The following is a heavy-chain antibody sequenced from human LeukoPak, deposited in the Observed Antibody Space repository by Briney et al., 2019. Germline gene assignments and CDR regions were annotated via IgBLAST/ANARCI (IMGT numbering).Heavy chain of an antibody. Sequence: SVKVSCKASGGTFSSYPISWVRQAPGQGLEWMGGIIPIFGTANYAPKFQGRVMITTDESTSTAYMELSSLRSEDTAVYYCAKTPPEVGATFYYFDSWGLGTLVTVSS. D-gene: IGHD1-26*01. V-gene: IGHV1-69*05. CDR3: AKTPPEVGATFYYFDS. CDR1: GGTFSSYP. J-gene: IGHJ4*02. CDR2: IIPIFGTA.